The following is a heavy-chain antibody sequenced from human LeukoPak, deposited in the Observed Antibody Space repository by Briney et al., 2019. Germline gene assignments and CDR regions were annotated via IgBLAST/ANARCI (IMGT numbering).Heavy chain of an antibody. CDR3: AREGATYHYDSSGYFDGFYFDY. CDR1: GFTFSSYA. CDR2: ISYDGSNK. J-gene: IGHJ4*02. D-gene: IGHD3-22*01. Sequence: GGSLRLSCAASGFTFSSYAMHWVRQAPGKGLEWVAVISYDGSNKYYADSVKGRFTISRDNSKNTLYLQMNSLRAEDTAVYYCAREGATYHYDSSGYFDGFYFDYWGQGTLVTVSS. V-gene: IGHV3-30-3*01.